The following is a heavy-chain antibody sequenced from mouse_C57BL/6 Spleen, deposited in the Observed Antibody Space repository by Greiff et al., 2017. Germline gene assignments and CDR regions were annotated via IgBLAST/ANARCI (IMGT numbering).Heavy chain of an antibody. Sequence: VQLQQPGAELVRPGTSVKLSCKASGYTFTSYWMHWVKQRPGQGLEWIGVIDPSDSYTNYNQKFKGKATLTVDTSSSTAYMQLSSLTSEDSAVYYCASRGSYYSNPYYFDYWGQGTTLTVSS. CDR3: ASRGSYYSNPYYFDY. CDR2: IDPSDSYT. J-gene: IGHJ2*01. V-gene: IGHV1-59*01. D-gene: IGHD2-5*01. CDR1: GYTFTSYW.